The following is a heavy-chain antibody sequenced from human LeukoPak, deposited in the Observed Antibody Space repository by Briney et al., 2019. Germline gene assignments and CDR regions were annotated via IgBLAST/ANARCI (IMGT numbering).Heavy chain of an antibody. J-gene: IGHJ6*02. D-gene: IGHD4-17*01. V-gene: IGHV4-61*02. CDR3: ARSNGDYYYGMDV. CDR2: IYTSGST. CDR1: GGSISSGSYY. Sequence: SQTLSLTCTVSGGSISSGSYYWSWIRQPAGKGLEWIGRIYTSGSTNYNPSLKSRVTILIETSKKQLSLKLSSVTAADTALYYCARSNGDYYYGMDVWGQGTTVTVSS.